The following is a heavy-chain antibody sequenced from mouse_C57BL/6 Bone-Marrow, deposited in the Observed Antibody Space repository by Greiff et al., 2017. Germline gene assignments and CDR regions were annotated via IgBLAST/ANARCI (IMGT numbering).Heavy chain of an antibody. D-gene: IGHD2-4*01. CDR2: INPSDSYT. CDR3: AREGLSGFAY. J-gene: IGHJ3*01. Sequence: QVQLQQPGAELVKPGASVKLSCKASGYTFTSYWMQWVKQRPGQGLEWIGEINPSDSYTNYNQKFKGKATLTVDTSSSTAYMQLSSLTSDDSAVYYCAREGLSGFAYWGQGTLVTVSA. CDR1: GYTFTSYW. V-gene: IGHV1-50*01.